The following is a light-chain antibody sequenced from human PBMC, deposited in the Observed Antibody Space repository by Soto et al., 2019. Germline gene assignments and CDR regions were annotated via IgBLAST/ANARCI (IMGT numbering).Light chain of an antibody. J-gene: IGKJ1*01. CDR2: DAS. Sequence: DIQMTQSPSTLSASVGDRVTITCRASQRISSWLAWYQQKPGKAPKLLIYDASTLESGVPSRFSGSGSGTEFTLSISSLQPDDFATYDCQQYDSYSWTFGKGTKVEVK. V-gene: IGKV1-5*01. CDR3: QQYDSYSWT. CDR1: QRISSW.